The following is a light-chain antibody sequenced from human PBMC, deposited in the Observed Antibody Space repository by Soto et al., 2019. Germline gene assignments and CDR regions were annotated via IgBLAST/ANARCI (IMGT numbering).Light chain of an antibody. J-gene: IGKJ1*01. CDR2: AAS. V-gene: IGKV1-8*01. CDR1: QDINSY. CDR3: QQHYSYPRT. Sequence: AIRMTQSPSSLSASPGDRVTITCRASQDINSYVAWYQQKPGKTPKVLVYAASSLQSGVPSRFGGSGSGTDFTLTIIRLQSEDFAPYYCQQHYSYPRTFGQGTKVDIK.